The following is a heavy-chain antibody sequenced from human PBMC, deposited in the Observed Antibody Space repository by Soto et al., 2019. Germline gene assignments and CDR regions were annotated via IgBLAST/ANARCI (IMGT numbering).Heavy chain of an antibody. CDR1: GYTFTSYA. V-gene: IGHV1-3*01. J-gene: IGHJ6*02. CDR3: ATELLAAYYSGMDV. CDR2: INAGNGNT. D-gene: IGHD1-26*01. Sequence: QVQLVQSGAEVKKPGASVKVSCKASGYTFTSYAMHWVRQAPGQRLEWMGWINAGNGNTKYSQKFKGRVTITRDTSASTAYMELSSLRSEDTAVYYCATELLAAYYSGMDVLVRGTTVTVSS.